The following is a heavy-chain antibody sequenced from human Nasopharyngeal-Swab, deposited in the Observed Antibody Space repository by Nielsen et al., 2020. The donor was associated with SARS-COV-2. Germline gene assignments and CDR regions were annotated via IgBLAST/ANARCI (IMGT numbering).Heavy chain of an antibody. Sequence: SETLSLTCTVSGGSISSYYWNWIRQTPGKRLEWIGYIHYSGSTNYNPSLKSRVTISIDTSKNQVSLKLSSVTAADTAVYYCAREIPGYSRVFDYWGQGTLVTVSS. CDR3: AREIPGYSRVFDY. V-gene: IGHV4-59*12. D-gene: IGHD6-13*01. CDR1: GGSISSYY. CDR2: IHYSGST. J-gene: IGHJ4*02.